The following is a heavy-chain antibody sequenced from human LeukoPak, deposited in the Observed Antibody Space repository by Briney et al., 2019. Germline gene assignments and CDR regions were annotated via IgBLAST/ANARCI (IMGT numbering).Heavy chain of an antibody. CDR1: GFSLSTSGVG. V-gene: IGHV2-5*02. Sequence: SGPTLVNPTQTLTLTCTFSGFSLSTSGVGVGWIRHPPGKALEWLAPIYWDDDKRYSPSLKSRLTITKDTSKNQVVLTMTNMDPVDTATYYCAHRRGDDYGDYFDYWGQGTLVTVSS. J-gene: IGHJ4*02. D-gene: IGHD4-17*01. CDR2: IYWDDDK. CDR3: AHRRGDDYGDYFDY.